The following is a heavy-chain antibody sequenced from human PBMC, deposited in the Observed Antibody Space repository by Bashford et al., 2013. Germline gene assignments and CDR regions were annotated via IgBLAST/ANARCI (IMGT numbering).Heavy chain of an antibody. D-gene: IGHD3-10*01. Sequence: SETLSLTCTVSGGSISSYYWSWIRQPPRKGREWSWLVSITSGRHQPNNPYPSNEVRVTTISRHVQRTSSPSKLSSVTAADTAVYYCARVTGSGGYRSLYYYYGMDVWAEGTTVTVSS. CDR2: SITSGRH. CDR1: GGSISSYY. V-gene: IGHV4-59*01. CDR3: ARVTGSGGYRSLYYYYGMDV. J-gene: IGHJ6*04.